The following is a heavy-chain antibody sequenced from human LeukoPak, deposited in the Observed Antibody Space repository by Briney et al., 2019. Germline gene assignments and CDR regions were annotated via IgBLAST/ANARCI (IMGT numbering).Heavy chain of an antibody. V-gene: IGHV3-30*18. CDR2: ISYGGSNK. CDR1: GFTFSSYG. Sequence: GGSLRLSCAASGFTFSSYGMHWVRQALGKGLEWVAVISYGGSNKYYADSVKGRFTISRDNSKNTLYLQMNSLRAEDTAVYYCAKSGDYDSSGYYYVNSYWYFDLWGRGTLVTVSS. D-gene: IGHD3-22*01. J-gene: IGHJ2*01. CDR3: AKSGDYDSSGYYYVNSYWYFDL.